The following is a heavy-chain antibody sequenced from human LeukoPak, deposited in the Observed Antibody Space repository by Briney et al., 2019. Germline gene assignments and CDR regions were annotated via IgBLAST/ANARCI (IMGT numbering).Heavy chain of an antibody. CDR2: MNIDGSEK. Sequence: GGSLRLSCAASGFTFSNYWMGWVRQAPGKRLEWVANMNIDGSEKYYADSVKGRFSISRDNARNSVYLQMASLRVEDTAVYYCARTVGNRPDCWGQGTLVTVSS. V-gene: IGHV3-7*01. D-gene: IGHD1-26*01. CDR3: ARTVGNRPDC. J-gene: IGHJ4*02. CDR1: GFTFSNYW.